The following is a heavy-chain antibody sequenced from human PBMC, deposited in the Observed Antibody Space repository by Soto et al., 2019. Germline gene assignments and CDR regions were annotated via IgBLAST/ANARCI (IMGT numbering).Heavy chain of an antibody. CDR2: IYYSGTT. V-gene: IGHV4-39*01. D-gene: IGHD3-16*01. J-gene: IGHJ6*02. Sequence: QLQLQESGPGLVKPSETLSLTCTVSGGSISSNSYYWAWIRQPPGKGLEWIGNIYYSGTTYFNPSLKSRVTISVDTSKNQFSLKLSSVTAADTAVYYCARHKGGYYSGVDVWGQGTTVTVSS. CDR1: GGSISSNSYY. CDR3: ARHKGGYYSGVDV.